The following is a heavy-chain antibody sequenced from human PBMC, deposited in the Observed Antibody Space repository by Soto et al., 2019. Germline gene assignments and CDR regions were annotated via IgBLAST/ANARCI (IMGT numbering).Heavy chain of an antibody. D-gene: IGHD3-10*01. V-gene: IGHV3-33*01. J-gene: IGHJ4*02. CDR3: ARDHGSGSYYYFDY. CDR1: GFTFSSYG. CDR2: IWYDGSNK. Sequence: QVQLVESGGGVVQPVRSLRLSCAASGFTFSSYGMHWVRQAPGKGLEWVAVIWYDGSNKYYADSVKGRFTISRDNSKNTLYLQMNSLRAEDTAVYYCARDHGSGSYYYFDYWGQGTLVTVSS.